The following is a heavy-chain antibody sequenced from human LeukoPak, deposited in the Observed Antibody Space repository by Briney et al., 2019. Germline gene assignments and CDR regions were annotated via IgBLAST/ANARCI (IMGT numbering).Heavy chain of an antibody. J-gene: IGHJ4*02. CDR2: ISSSSSYI. V-gene: IGHV3-21*01. CDR1: GFTSSSYS. Sequence: GGSLRLSCAASGFTSSSYSMNWVRQAPGKGLEWVSSISSSSSYIYYADSVKGRFTISRDNAKNSLYLQMNSLRAEDTAVYYCAREGPSYSPYYFDYWGQGTLVTVSS. D-gene: IGHD2-15*01. CDR3: AREGPSYSPYYFDY.